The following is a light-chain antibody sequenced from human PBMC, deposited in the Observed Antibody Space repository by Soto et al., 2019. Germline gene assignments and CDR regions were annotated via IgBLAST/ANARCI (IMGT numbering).Light chain of an antibody. CDR3: QQYNKWTPYT. V-gene: IGKV3-15*01. CDR2: GAS. Sequence: EIVMTQSPATLSVSPGERATLSCRASQSVSSNLAWYQQKPGQAPRLLIYGASTRATGIPARFSGSGSGTEFTLTISSLQSEDFAVYYCQQYNKWTPYTFGQVNKLEIK. J-gene: IGKJ2*01. CDR1: QSVSSN.